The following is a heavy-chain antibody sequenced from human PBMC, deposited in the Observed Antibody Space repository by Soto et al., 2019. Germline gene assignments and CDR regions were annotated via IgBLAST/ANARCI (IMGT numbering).Heavy chain of an antibody. Sequence: EVQLLESGGGLVQPGGSLRLSCAASGFTFSTYAMSWVRQAPGKGLEWVSGISGSGGTTYYGDSVKGRFTISRDNLKDELYMQMISLGAEDRSTYDCTRQGSMTNGIGWLWLFDSWGQGTLVTVSS. D-gene: IGHD1-1*01. J-gene: IGHJ4*02. V-gene: IGHV3-23*01. CDR1: GFTFSTYA. CDR3: TRQGSMTNGIGWLWLFDS. CDR2: ISGSGGTT.